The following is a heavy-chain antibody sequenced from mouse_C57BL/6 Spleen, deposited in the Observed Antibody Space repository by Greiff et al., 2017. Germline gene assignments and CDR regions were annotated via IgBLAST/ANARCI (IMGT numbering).Heavy chain of an antibody. CDR1: GYTFTSYW. Sequence: QVQLQQPGAELVRPGSSVKLSCKASGYTFTSYWMDWVKQRPGQGLEWIGNIYPSDSETPYNQKFKDKATLTVDKSSSTAYMQLSSLTAEDSAVYYCARRGSSWYFDVWGTGTTVTVSS. CDR3: ARRGSSWYFDV. CDR2: IYPSDSET. J-gene: IGHJ1*03. V-gene: IGHV1-61*01. D-gene: IGHD1-1*01.